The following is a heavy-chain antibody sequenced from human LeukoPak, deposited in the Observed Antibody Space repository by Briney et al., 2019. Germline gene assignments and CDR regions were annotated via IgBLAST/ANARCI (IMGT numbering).Heavy chain of an antibody. D-gene: IGHD1-14*01. CDR1: GGSVSADY. CDR2: IYFSGLT. J-gene: IGHJ3*02. CDR3: ARRKHGNCFDI. Sequence: PSETLSLTCNVSGGSVSADYWSWIRQPPGKGLEWIGYIYFSGLTDYNPSLKSRVTISVDTSKTQFSLQLTSVTTADTAMYFCARRKHGNCFDIWGQGTMVSVPS. V-gene: IGHV4-59*02.